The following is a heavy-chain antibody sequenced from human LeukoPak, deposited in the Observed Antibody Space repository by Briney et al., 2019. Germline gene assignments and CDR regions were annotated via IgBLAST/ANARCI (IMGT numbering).Heavy chain of an antibody. J-gene: IGHJ4*02. CDR1: GGSISSYY. D-gene: IGHD6-6*01. V-gene: IGHV4-59*01. CDR2: IYYSGST. Sequence: PSETLSLTCTVSGGSISSYYWSWIRQPPGKGLEWIGHIYYSGSTNYNPSLKSRVTISVDTSKNQFSLKLSSVTAADTAVYYCARATPSIAALDYWGQGTLVTVSS. CDR3: ARATPSIAALDY.